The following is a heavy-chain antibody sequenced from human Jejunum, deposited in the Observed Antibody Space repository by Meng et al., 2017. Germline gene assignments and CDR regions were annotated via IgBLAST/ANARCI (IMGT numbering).Heavy chain of an antibody. CDR2: IYHSGTT. Sequence: GRLQEAGPGLGRPSGTLSLTCTVSGGSISNWWSWVRQPPGKGLEWIGDIYHSGTTNYNPSLQSRVTISVDKSENQFSLKLRSVTAADTAVYYCARVQGDFYDNDAYYSYFAYWGPGALVTVSS. CDR1: GGSISNW. J-gene: IGHJ4*02. V-gene: IGHV4-4*02. CDR3: ARVQGDFYDNDAYYSYFAY. D-gene: IGHD3-22*01.